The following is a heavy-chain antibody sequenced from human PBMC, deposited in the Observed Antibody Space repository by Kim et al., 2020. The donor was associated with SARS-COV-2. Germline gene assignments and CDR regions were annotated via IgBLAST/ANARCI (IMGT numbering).Heavy chain of an antibody. V-gene: IGHV3-30*02. CDR2: SNK. D-gene: IGHD3-3*01. Sequence: SNKYYADSVKGRFTISRDNSKNTLYLQMNSLRAEDTAVYYCAKDYDFPSYWGQGTLVTVSS. J-gene: IGHJ4*02. CDR3: AKDYDFPSY.